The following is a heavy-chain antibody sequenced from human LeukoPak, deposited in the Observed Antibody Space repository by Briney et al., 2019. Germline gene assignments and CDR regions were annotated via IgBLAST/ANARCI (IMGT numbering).Heavy chain of an antibody. CDR2: INHSGST. J-gene: IGHJ6*04. CDR3: ASREGIAVAGTGYYGMDV. D-gene: IGHD6-19*01. V-gene: IGHV4-34*01. Sequence: SETLSLTCAVYGGSFSGYYWSWIRQPPGKGVEWIGEINHSGSTNYNPSLKSRVTISVGTSKNQFSLKLSSVTAADTAVYYCASREGIAVAGTGYYGMDVWGKGTTVTVSS. CDR1: GGSFSGYY.